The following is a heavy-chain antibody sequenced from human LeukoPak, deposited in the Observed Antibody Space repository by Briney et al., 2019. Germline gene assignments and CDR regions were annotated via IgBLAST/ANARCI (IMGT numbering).Heavy chain of an antibody. CDR1: GFTFSSYA. V-gene: IGHV3-30*18. CDR2: ISYDGSNK. D-gene: IGHD3-22*01. J-gene: IGHJ4*02. CDR3: AKDSYYYDSSGYYRDY. Sequence: GGSLRLSCAASGFTFSSYAMSWVRQAPGKGLEWVAVISYDGSNKYYADSVKGRFTISRDNSKNTLYLQMNSLRAEDTAVYYCAKDSYYYDSSGYYRDYWGQGTLVTVSS.